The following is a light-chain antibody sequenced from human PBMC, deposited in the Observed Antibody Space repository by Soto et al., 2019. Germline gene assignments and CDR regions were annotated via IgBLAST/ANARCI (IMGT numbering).Light chain of an antibody. J-gene: IGLJ1*01. CDR3: AAWDDSLNAYV. Sequence: QAVVTQPPSASGTPGQRVTISCSGSSSNIMSNTVNWYQVLPGTAPKVLIQGNHQRPSGVPARFSGSKSGTSASLAISGLQSEDEADYYCAAWDDSLNAYVFGTGTKLTVL. CDR1: SSNIMSNT. V-gene: IGLV1-44*01. CDR2: GNH.